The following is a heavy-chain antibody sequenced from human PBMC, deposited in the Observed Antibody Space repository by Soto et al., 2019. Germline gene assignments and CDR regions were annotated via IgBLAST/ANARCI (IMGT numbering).Heavy chain of an antibody. D-gene: IGHD3-10*01. CDR1: GGSISSSSYY. CDR3: ARRMVRGVIIATYYFDY. CDR2: IYYSGST. Sequence: PSETLSLTCTVSGGSISSSSYYWGWIHQPPGKGLEWIGSIYYSGSTYYNPSLKSRVTISVDTSKNQFSLKLSSVTAADTAVYYCARRMVRGVIIATYYFDYWGQRTLVTVSS. J-gene: IGHJ4*02. V-gene: IGHV4-39*01.